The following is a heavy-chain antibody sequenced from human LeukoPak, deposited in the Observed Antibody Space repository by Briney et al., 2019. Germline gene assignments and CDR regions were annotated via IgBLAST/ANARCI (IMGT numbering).Heavy chain of an antibody. Sequence: PGGSLRLSCAASGFTFDDYAMHWVRQAPGKGLEWVSLISGDGGSTYYADSVKGRFTISRDNSKNSLYLQMNSLRTEDTALYYCAKDISNYDFWRGFYTWGQGTLVTVSS. J-gene: IGHJ5*02. V-gene: IGHV3-43*02. D-gene: IGHD3-3*01. CDR2: ISGDGGST. CDR3: AKDISNYDFWRGFYT. CDR1: GFTFDDYA.